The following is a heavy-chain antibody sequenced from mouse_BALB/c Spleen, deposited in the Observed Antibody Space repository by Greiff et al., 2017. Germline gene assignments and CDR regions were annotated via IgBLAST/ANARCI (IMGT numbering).Heavy chain of an antibody. CDR2: IYPGSGST. Sequence: QVQLKQSGPELVKPGASVKMSCKASGYTFTDYVISWVKQRTGQGLEWIGEIYPGSGSTYYNEKFKGKATLTADKSSNTAYMQLSSLTSEDSAVYFCARGFGNAWFAYWGQGTLVTVSA. J-gene: IGHJ3*01. CDR1: GYTFTDYV. CDR3: ARGFGNAWFAY. V-gene: IGHV1-77*01. D-gene: IGHD2-1*01.